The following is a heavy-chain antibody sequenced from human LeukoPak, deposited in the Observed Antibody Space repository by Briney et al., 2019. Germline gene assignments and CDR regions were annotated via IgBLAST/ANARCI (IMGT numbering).Heavy chain of an antibody. Sequence: GGSLRLSCAASGFTFSSYGMHWVRQGPGKGLEWVAFIRYDGSIKYYADSVKGRFTISRDTSKNTLYLQMNSLRPEDTAVYYCIAYHAFDIWGQGTMVTVSS. J-gene: IGHJ3*02. CDR3: IAYHAFDI. V-gene: IGHV3-30*02. D-gene: IGHD2-21*01. CDR2: IRYDGSIK. CDR1: GFTFSSYG.